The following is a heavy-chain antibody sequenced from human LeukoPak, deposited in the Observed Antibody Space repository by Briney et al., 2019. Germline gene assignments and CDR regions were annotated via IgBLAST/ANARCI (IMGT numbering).Heavy chain of an antibody. Sequence: SVKVSCKSSGGTFSSYAIIWVRHAPGQGLEWMGRIIPILGIANYAQKFQGRVTITADKSTSTAYMELSSLRSEDTAVYYCARDRGVISAFDIWGQGTMVTVSS. J-gene: IGHJ3*02. CDR3: ARDRGVISAFDI. D-gene: IGHD3-10*01. CDR2: IIPILGIA. V-gene: IGHV1-69*04. CDR1: GGTFSSYA.